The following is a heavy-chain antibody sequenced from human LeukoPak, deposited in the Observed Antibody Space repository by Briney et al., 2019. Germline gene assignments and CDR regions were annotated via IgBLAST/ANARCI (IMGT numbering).Heavy chain of an antibody. J-gene: IGHJ4*02. Sequence: PSETLSLTCTVTGGSISSGSYYWSWIRQPAGKGLEWIGRIYTSGSTNYNPSLKSRVTISVDTSKNQLSLKLSSVTAADTAVYYCARDAVGATTKGFDYWGQGTLVTVSS. CDR2: IYTSGST. D-gene: IGHD1-26*01. V-gene: IGHV4-61*02. CDR1: GGSISSGSYY. CDR3: ARDAVGATTKGFDY.